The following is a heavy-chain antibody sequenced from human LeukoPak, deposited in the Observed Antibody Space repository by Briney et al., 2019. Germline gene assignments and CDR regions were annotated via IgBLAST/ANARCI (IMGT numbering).Heavy chain of an antibody. Sequence: GGSLRLSCAASRVTVSTNYMSWVRQAPGKGLEWVSIAFSDGRTFYADSVKGRFTISRDSSKNTVFLQMNSLRAEDTAVYYCARGDFDYWGQGTLVTVFS. V-gene: IGHV3-53*01. CDR1: RVTVSTNY. CDR3: ARGDFDY. CDR2: AFSDGRT. J-gene: IGHJ4*02.